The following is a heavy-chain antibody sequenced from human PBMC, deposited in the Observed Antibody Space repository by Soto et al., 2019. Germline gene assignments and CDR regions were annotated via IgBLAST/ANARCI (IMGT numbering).Heavy chain of an antibody. CDR2: VSIGGST. J-gene: IGHJ4*02. D-gene: IGHD2-15*01. Sequence: GGSLRLSCAASGFTFSSYSMNWVRQGPGEGLEWVAVVSIGGSTHYADSVRGRFTISRDNSKNTLSLQMNSLTAEDTAVYFCAKRRGAGGHFDYWGQGALVTVSS. V-gene: IGHV3-23*01. CDR3: AKRRGAGGHFDY. CDR1: GFTFSSYS.